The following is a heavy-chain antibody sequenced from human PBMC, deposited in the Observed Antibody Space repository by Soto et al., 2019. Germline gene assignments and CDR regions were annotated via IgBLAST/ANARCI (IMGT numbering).Heavy chain of an antibody. CDR2: IYYRGST. CDR3: ASSIVRGVIIP. CDR1: GGSISSISYY. Sequence: SETLSLTCTVSGGSISSISYYWGWILQPPGKGLEWIGSIYYRGSTYYNPCLKSRVTISVATSKNQSPMKLSSVTDADTAVYYGASSIVRGVIIPSGQGTLVTVSS. D-gene: IGHD3-10*01. V-gene: IGHV4-39*01. J-gene: IGHJ5*02.